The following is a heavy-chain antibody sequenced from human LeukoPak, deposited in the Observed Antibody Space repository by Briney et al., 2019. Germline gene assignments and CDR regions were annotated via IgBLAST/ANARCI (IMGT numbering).Heavy chain of an antibody. V-gene: IGHV3-23*01. CDR2: ISGSSGST. J-gene: IGHJ6*03. D-gene: IGHD2-2*03. Sequence: GGSLRLSCAASGFTFSSYAMNWVRQAPGKGLEWVSAISGSSGSTYYADSVKGRFTISRDNAKNTLYLQMNSLRAEDTAVYYCASFGYCSSTSCYRSYYYYYMDVWGKGTTVTVSS. CDR1: GFTFSSYA. CDR3: ASFGYCSSTSCYRSYYYYYMDV.